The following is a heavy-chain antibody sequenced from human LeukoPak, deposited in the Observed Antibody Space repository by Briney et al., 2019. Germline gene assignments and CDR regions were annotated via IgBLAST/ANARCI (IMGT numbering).Heavy chain of an antibody. Sequence: ASVKDSCKASGYTFTGYYMHWVRPAAGQGLEWMGWINPNSGGTNYAQKFQGRVTMTRDTTISTAYMDLSRLRSDDTAVYYCARGPRIAVAGTEDWFDPWGQGTLVTVSS. D-gene: IGHD6-19*01. CDR2: INPNSGGT. CDR1: GYTFTGYY. CDR3: ARGPRIAVAGTEDWFDP. J-gene: IGHJ5*02. V-gene: IGHV1-2*02.